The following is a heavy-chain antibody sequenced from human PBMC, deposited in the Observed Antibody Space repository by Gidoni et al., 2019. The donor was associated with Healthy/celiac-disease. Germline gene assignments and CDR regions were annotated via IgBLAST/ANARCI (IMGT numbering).Heavy chain of an antibody. CDR3: ANLANGRYFDY. CDR2: ISGSGGST. CDR1: GFTFSSYA. J-gene: IGHJ4*02. Sequence: EVQLLESGGGLVQPGGSLRLSCAASGFTFSSYAMTWVRQAPGKGLEWVSTISGSGGSTFYADSVKGRFTISRDNSKNTLYLQMNSLRAEDTAVYFCANLANGRYFDYWGQGTLVTVSS. V-gene: IGHV3-23*01. D-gene: IGHD3-16*01.